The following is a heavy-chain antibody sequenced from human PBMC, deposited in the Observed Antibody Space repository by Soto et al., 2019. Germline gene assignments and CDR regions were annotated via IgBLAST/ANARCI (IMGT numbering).Heavy chain of an antibody. V-gene: IGHV1-69*13. CDR1: GGTFSSYA. J-gene: IGHJ5*02. CDR3: ARETVRTVRNNWFDP. D-gene: IGHD3-10*01. Sequence: ASVKVSCKASGGTFSSYAISWVRQAPGQGLEWMGGIIPIFGTANYAQKFQGRVTITADESTSTAYMELSSLRSEDTAVYYCARETVRTVRNNWFDPWGQATLVTVSS. CDR2: IIPIFGTA.